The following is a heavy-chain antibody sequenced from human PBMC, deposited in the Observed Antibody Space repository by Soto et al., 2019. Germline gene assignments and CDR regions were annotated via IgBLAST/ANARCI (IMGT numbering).Heavy chain of an antibody. D-gene: IGHD1-7*01. CDR2: ISNSGGTT. Sequence: EAQLLESGGGLAHQGGSLPPSCQASGVTLTIAAMPGVAQAPGKGLEWLSTISNSGGTTHYADSVKGRFTVSRDNFKSTLYLLMNSLRAEDTAVYYCAKLRRGTTGTEGFDPWGQGTLVTVSS. CDR3: AKLRRGTTGTEGFDP. CDR1: GVTLTIAA. J-gene: IGHJ5*02. V-gene: IGHV3-23*01.